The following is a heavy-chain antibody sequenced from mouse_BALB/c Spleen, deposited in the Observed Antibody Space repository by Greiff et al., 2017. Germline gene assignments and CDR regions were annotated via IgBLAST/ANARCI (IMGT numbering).Heavy chain of an antibody. D-gene: IGHD4-1*01. CDR2: ISSGGSYT. CDR1: GFTFSSYA. CDR3: ARLTGTGYFDV. Sequence: EVQLVESGGGLVKPGGSLKLSCAASGFTFSSYAMSWVRQTPEKRLEWVATISSGGSYTYYPDSVKGRFTISRDNAKNTLYLQMSSLRSEDTAMYYCARLTGTGYFDVWGAGTTVTVSS. V-gene: IGHV5-9-3*01. J-gene: IGHJ1*01.